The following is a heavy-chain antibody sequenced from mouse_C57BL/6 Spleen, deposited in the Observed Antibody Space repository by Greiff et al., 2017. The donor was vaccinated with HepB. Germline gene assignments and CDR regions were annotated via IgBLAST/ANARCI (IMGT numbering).Heavy chain of an antibody. CDR3: AKGVYDEYDESWFAY. D-gene: IGHD2-4*01. J-gene: IGHJ3*01. CDR1: GYTFTSYW. Sequence: QVQLQQPGAELVKPGASVKLSCKASGYTFTSYWMHWVQQRPGRGLEWIGRIDPNSGGTTYNEKFKSKATLTVDKPSSTAYMQLSSRRSEDSAVYYCAKGVYDEYDESWFAYWGQGTLVTVSA. V-gene: IGHV1-72*01. CDR2: IDPNSGGT.